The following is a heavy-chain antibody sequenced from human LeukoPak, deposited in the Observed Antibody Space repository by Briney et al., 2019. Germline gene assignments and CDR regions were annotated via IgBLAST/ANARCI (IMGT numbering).Heavy chain of an antibody. V-gene: IGHV1-24*01. D-gene: IGHD1-26*01. Sequence: ASVKVSCKVSGYTLTELSLHWVRQAPGKGLEWMGGLDPEDGEMIYSQKFQGRVTMTADTSTDIAYMEMSSLRSEDTAVYYCATGRTKWDLLNYWGQGTLVTVSS. CDR3: ATGRTKWDLLNY. CDR1: GYTLTELS. CDR2: LDPEDGEM. J-gene: IGHJ4*02.